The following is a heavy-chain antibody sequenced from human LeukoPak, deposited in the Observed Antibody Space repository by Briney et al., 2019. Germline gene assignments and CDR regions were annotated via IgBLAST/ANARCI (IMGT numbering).Heavy chain of an antibody. Sequence: ASVKVSCKASGYTFTGYYMHWVRQAPGQGLEWVGWINPNNVDTNYAQKFQGRVTMTRDTSISTAYMELSRLRSEDTAVYYCAREGGIYDSSGYHPWGQGTLVTVSS. V-gene: IGHV1-2*02. CDR2: INPNNVDT. CDR1: GYTFTGYY. J-gene: IGHJ5*02. D-gene: IGHD3-22*01. CDR3: AREGGIYDSSGYHP.